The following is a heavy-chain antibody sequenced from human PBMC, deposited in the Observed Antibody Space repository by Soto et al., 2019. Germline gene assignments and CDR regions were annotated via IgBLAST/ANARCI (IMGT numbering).Heavy chain of an antibody. CDR2: ISSSSSTI. J-gene: IGHJ3*02. D-gene: IGHD3-22*01. CDR1: GFTFSSYS. Sequence: GGSLRLSCAASGFTFSSYSMNWVRQAPGKGLEWVSYISSSSSTIYYADSVKGRFTISRDNAKNSLYLQMNSLRDEDTAVYYCARDLVFGFVRSGYYLGSHPRAFDIWGQGTMVTVSS. CDR3: ARDLVFGFVRSGYYLGSHPRAFDI. V-gene: IGHV3-48*02.